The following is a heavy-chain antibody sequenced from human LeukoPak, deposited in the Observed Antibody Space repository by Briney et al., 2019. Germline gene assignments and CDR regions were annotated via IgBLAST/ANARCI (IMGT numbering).Heavy chain of an antibody. CDR1: GFTFSSYS. Sequence: GGSLRLSCAASGFTFSSYSMNWVRQAPGKGLEWVSSISSSSSYIYYADPVKGRFTISRDNAKNSLYLQMNSLRAEDTAVYYCAREGTIFGVVIMGHYFDYWGQGTLVTVSS. D-gene: IGHD3-3*01. V-gene: IGHV3-21*01. CDR3: AREGTIFGVVIMGHYFDY. J-gene: IGHJ4*02. CDR2: ISSSSSYI.